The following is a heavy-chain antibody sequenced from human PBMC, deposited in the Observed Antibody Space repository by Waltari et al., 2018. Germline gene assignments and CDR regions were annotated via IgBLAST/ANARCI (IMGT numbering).Heavy chain of an antibody. CDR3: VRLDGYSSLY. CDR2: ISSSSSTI. D-gene: IGHD6-19*01. J-gene: IGHJ4*02. Sequence: EVQLVESGGGLVQPGGSLRLSCAASGFTFSSYSMTWVRQAPGKGLEWVSYISSSSSTIYYADSVKGRFTISRDNAKNSLYLQMNSLRAEDTAVYYCVRLDGYSSLYWGQGTLVTVSS. V-gene: IGHV3-48*01. CDR1: GFTFSSYS.